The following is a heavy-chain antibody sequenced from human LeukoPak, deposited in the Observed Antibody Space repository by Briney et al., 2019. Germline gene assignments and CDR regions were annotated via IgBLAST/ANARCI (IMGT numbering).Heavy chain of an antibody. CDR2: IYYSGST. D-gene: IGHD1-26*01. V-gene: IGHV4-39*07. CDR1: GGSISSSSYY. Sequence: SETLSLTCTVSGGSISSSSYYWGWIRQPPGKGLEWIGSIYYSGSTYYNPSLKSRVTISVDTSKNQFSLNLSSVTAADTAMYYCARAGRSGTYNYYFDYWGQGTPVTVSS. J-gene: IGHJ4*02. CDR3: ARAGRSGTYNYYFDY.